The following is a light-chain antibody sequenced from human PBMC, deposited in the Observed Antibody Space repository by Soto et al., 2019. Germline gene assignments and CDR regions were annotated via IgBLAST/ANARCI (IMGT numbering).Light chain of an antibody. V-gene: IGKV1-27*01. J-gene: IGKJ3*01. CDR2: AAS. CDR1: QGIRNF. Sequence: DIQMTQSPTSLSASVGDRVTITCRASQGIRNFVAWYQQKPGQAPKLLIYAASTLQSGVPSRFSGSGSATDFTLTSHSLQPEDVATYSCQNYSSVPVFGPGTKVEIK. CDR3: QNYSSVPV.